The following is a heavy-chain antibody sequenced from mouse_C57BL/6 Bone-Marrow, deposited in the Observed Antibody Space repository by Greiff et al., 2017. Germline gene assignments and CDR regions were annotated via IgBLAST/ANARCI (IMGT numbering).Heavy chain of an antibody. V-gene: IGHV5-4*01. CDR1: GFTFSSYA. Sequence: DVMLVESGGGLVKPGGSLKLSCAASGFTFSSYAMSWVRQTPEKRLEWVATISDGGSYTYYPDNVKGRFTISRDNAKNNLYLQMSHLKSEDTAMYYCARDDDYDGGFYAMDYWGQGTSVTVSS. D-gene: IGHD2-4*01. CDR2: ISDGGSYT. CDR3: ARDDDYDGGFYAMDY. J-gene: IGHJ4*01.